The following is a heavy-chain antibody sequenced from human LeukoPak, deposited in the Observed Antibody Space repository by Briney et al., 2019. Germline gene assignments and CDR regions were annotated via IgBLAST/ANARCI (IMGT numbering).Heavy chain of an antibody. V-gene: IGHV3-7*01. CDR3: AIIPRAAAGPSARSPFHY. CDR2: IKQDGSDK. D-gene: IGHD6-13*01. J-gene: IGHJ4*02. CDR1: GFTFSHYA. Sequence: PGGSLRLSCAASGFTFSHYAIHWVRQAPGKGLEWVANIKQDGSDKYYVDSVKGRFTISRDNAKNSLYLQMNSLRAEDTAVYYCAIIPRAAAGPSARSPFHYWGQGTLVTVSS.